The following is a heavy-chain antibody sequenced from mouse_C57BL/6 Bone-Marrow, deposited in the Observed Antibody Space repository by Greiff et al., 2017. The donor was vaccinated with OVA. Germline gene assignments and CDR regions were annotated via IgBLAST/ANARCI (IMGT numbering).Heavy chain of an antibody. CDR3: AREEYYYGSSYYFDY. CDR1: GYTFTDYY. Sequence: EVQLQQSGPVLVKPGASVKMSCKASGYTFTDYYMNWVKQSHGKSLEWIGVINPYNGGTSYNQKFKGKATLTVDKSSSTAYMELNSLTSEDSAVYYCAREEYYYGSSYYFDYWGQGTTLTVSS. J-gene: IGHJ2*01. CDR2: INPYNGGT. V-gene: IGHV1-19*01. D-gene: IGHD1-1*01.